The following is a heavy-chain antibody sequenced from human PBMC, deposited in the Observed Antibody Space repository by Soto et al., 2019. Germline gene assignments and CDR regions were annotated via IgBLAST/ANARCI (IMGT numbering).Heavy chain of an antibody. CDR2: ISAYNGNT. CDR1: GYTFTSYG. D-gene: IGHD3-3*01. CDR3: ARDSIGFWSGYYIPYYFDY. J-gene: IGHJ4*02. Sequence: ASVKVSCKASGYTFTSYGISWVRQAPGQGLEWMGWISAYNGNTNYAQKLQGRVTMTTDTSTSTAYMELRSLRSDDTAVYYCARDSIGFWSGYYIPYYFDYWGQGTLVTVSS. V-gene: IGHV1-18*01.